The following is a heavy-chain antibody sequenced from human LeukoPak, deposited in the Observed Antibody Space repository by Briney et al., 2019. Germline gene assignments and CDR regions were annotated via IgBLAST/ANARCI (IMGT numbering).Heavy chain of an antibody. CDR2: ISGSGGST. D-gene: IGHD7-27*01. Sequence: PGGSLRLSCAASGFTFSSYAMNWVRHAPGKGLEGVSTISGSGGSTDYAYSVKGRFTIYRDNSKNTLYLQMNTLRAEDTAVYYCAKQATWGWGSAFDIWGQGTMVTVSS. CDR1: GFTFSSYA. V-gene: IGHV3-23*01. CDR3: AKQATWGWGSAFDI. J-gene: IGHJ3*02.